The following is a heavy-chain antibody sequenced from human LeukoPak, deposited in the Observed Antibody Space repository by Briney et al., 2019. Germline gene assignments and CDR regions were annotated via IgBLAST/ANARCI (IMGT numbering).Heavy chain of an antibody. D-gene: IGHD4-17*01. CDR2: MFYSSST. CDR3: TPIYGDYSDFDS. Sequence: SETLSLTCTVSGDSITGSSYYWGWIRQPPGKGLEWIGSMFYSSSTYSNPSLKSRVTISIDTSKNQFSLRLTSVAAADTAVYYCTPIYGDYSDFDSWGQGTLVTVSS. J-gene: IGHJ4*02. V-gene: IGHV4-39*07. CDR1: GDSITGSSYY.